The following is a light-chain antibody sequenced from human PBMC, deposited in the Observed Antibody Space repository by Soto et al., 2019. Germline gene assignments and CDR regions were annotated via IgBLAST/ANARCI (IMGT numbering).Light chain of an antibody. CDR1: QTVGKNY. CDR3: QQYASSPLT. CDR2: GAS. J-gene: IGKJ4*01. Sequence: EIVLTQSPGTLSLSPGERATLSCRASQTVGKNYLAWYQQKPGQTPRLLIHGASNRATGIPDRSSGSGSGTDFTLIISRLEPEDFAVYYCQQYASSPLTFGGGTKVEIK. V-gene: IGKV3-20*01.